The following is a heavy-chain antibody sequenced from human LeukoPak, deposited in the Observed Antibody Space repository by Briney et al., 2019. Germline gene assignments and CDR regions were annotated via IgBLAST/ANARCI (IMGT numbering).Heavy chain of an antibody. D-gene: IGHD6-25*01. CDR1: GFTFSSYG. Sequence: PGRSLRLSCAASGFTFSSYGMHWVRQAPGKGLEWVAVIWYDGSKKYYADSVKGRFTISRDNSQNTLYLQLNSLRAEDTAVYYCAKRGSAWDLDYWGQGTLVTVSS. V-gene: IGHV3-33*06. CDR3: AKRGSAWDLDY. J-gene: IGHJ4*02. CDR2: IWYDGSKK.